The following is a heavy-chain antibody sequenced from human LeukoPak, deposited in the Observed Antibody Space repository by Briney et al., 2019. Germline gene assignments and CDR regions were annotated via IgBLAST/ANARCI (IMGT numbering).Heavy chain of an antibody. V-gene: IGHV3-23*01. D-gene: IGHD6-19*01. CDR2: ITGSGST. Sequence: GGSLRLFCAASGFTFSTFAMSWVRQAPGKGLEWVSLITGSGSTYYADSVKGRFTISRDNSKNMLYLQMNSLRVEDTALYFCAKGRDSGWYAWFDPWGQGTLVTVSS. CDR1: GFTFSTFA. CDR3: AKGRDSGWYAWFDP. J-gene: IGHJ5*02.